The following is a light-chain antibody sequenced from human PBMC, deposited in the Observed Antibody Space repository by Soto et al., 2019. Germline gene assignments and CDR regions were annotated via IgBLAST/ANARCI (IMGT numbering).Light chain of an antibody. CDR2: SAS. J-gene: IGKJ3*01. V-gene: IGKV1-39*01. Sequence: DIQMTQSPSSLPASVGDRVTITCRASQNIRSYLNGYQHKPGQAPKLLIYSASTLQSGVPARFSGSGSGTDFTLNISSLQPEDFATYYCQQSYSAPRTFGPGTKLDIK. CDR1: QNIRSY. CDR3: QQSYSAPRT.